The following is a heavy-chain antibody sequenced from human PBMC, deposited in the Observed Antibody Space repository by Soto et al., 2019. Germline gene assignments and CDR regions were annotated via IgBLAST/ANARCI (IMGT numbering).Heavy chain of an antibody. Sequence: QITLKESGPTLVKPTQTLTLTCTFSGFSLSTSGVGVGWIRQPPGKALECLGLIYWDDDKRYSPSLKSRLTIPTATSKNQLVLAMTNMDPVDTATYYCAHLTSANCPFEYWGQGTLVTVSS. CDR3: AHLTSANCPFEY. CDR2: IYWDDDK. D-gene: IGHD1-1*01. CDR1: GFSLSTSGVG. J-gene: IGHJ4*02. V-gene: IGHV2-5*02.